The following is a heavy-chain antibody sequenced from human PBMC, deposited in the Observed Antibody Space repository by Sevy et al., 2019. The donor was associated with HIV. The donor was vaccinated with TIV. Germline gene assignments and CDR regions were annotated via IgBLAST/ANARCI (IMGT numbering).Heavy chain of an antibody. J-gene: IGHJ4*02. CDR2: IKEDGSGR. CDR1: GFTFGSYW. D-gene: IGHD6-6*01. CDR3: ARLYSSSSGRGLDN. Sequence: GGSLRLSCAASGFTFGSYWMTWVRQAPGKGLEWVANIKEDGSGRFYVDSVRGRFTFSRDNAKKTLYLQMNNLRGEDTALYYCARLYSSSSGRGLDNWGQGALVTVSS. V-gene: IGHV3-7*01.